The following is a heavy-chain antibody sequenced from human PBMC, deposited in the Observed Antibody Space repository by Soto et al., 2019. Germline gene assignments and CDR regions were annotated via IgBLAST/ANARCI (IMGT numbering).Heavy chain of an antibody. J-gene: IGHJ5*02. CDR2: LSAYNGNT. CDR1: GYTFSSYG. D-gene: IGHD1-7*01. Sequence: QVQLVQSGAEVKKPGASVKVSCKASGYTFSSYGISWVRQAPGQGLEWMGRLSAYNGNTNYAQKLQGRVTMTTDTSTSTAYMELRSLRSDDTAVYYGARDRGYNWNYGWFDPWGQGTLVTVSS. V-gene: IGHV1-18*01. CDR3: ARDRGYNWNYGWFDP.